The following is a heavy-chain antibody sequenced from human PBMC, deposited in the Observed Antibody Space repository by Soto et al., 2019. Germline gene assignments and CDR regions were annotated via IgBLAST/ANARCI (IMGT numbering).Heavy chain of an antibody. CDR1: GFIFSSYG. Sequence: QVLLVESGGGVVQPGRSLRLSCAASGFIFSSYGMHWVRQAPGKGLEWVAVMSYDRSNKYYADSVKGRFTISRDNSKNTLYLHMNSLRTEETAIYYCAKGHPTDDYHGSGRIFYYYYAMDVWGQGTTVTVSS. J-gene: IGHJ6*02. CDR2: MSYDRSNK. CDR3: AKGHPTDDYHGSGRIFYYYYAMDV. V-gene: IGHV3-30*18. D-gene: IGHD3-10*01.